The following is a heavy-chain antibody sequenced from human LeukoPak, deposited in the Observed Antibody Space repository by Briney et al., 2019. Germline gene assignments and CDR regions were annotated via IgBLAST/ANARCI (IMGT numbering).Heavy chain of an antibody. D-gene: IGHD4/OR15-4a*01. CDR2: ISYDGSNK. V-gene: IGHV3-30-3*01. Sequence: GGSLRLSCAASGFTFSSYAMHWVRQAPGKGLEWVAVISYDGSNKYYADSVKGRFTISRDNSKNTLYLQMNSLRAEDTAVYYCASEEDDGHGPFDYWGQGTLVTVSS. J-gene: IGHJ4*02. CDR3: ASEEDDGHGPFDY. CDR1: GFTFSSYA.